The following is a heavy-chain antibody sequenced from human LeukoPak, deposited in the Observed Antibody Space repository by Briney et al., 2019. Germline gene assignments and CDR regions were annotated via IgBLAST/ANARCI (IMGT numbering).Heavy chain of an antibody. V-gene: IGHV5-51*01. D-gene: IGHD3-22*01. CDR3: ARHREGHYYDSSGYYFLDY. CDR2: IYPGDSDT. CDR1: GYSFTSYW. J-gene: IGHJ4*02. Sequence: GESLKISCKGSGYSFTSYWIGWVRQMPGKGLEWMGIIYPGDSDTRYSPSFQGQDTISADKSISTAYLQWSSLKASDTAMYYCARHREGHYYDSSGYYFLDYWGQGTLVTVSS.